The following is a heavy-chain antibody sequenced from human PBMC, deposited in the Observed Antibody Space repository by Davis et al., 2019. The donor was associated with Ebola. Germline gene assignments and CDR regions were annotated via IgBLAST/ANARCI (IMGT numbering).Heavy chain of an antibody. V-gene: IGHV3-9*01. Sequence: PGGSLRLSCAASGFTFDDYAMHWVRQAPGKGLEWVSGISWNSGSIGYADSVKGRFTISRDNAKNSLYLQMNSLRAEDTALYYCAKDMQWLRVRPYYYGMDVWGQGTTVTVSS. CDR2: ISWNSGSI. D-gene: IGHD5-12*01. CDR1: GFTFDDYA. CDR3: AKDMQWLRVRPYYYGMDV. J-gene: IGHJ6*02.